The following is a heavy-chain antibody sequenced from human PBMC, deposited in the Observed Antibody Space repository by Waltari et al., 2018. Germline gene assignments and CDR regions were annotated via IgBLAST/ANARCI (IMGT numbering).Heavy chain of an antibody. V-gene: IGHV1-69*01. J-gene: IGHJ4*02. D-gene: IGHD1-1*01. CDR3: NWNDDY. CDR2: IIPIFGTA. Sequence: QVQLVQSGAEVKKPGASVKVSCKASGYTFTGYYMHWVRQAPGQGLEWMGGIIPIFGTANYAQKFQGRVTITTDESTSTAYMELSSLRSEDTAVYYCNWNDDYWGQGTLVTVSA. CDR1: GYTFTGYY.